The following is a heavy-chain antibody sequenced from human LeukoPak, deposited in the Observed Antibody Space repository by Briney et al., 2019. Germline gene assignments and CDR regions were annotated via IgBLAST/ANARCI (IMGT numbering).Heavy chain of an antibody. Sequence: GGSLRLSCAASGFTFSSYWMSWVRQAPGKGLEWVANIKQDGSEKYYVDSVKGRFTISRDNAKNSLYLQMNSLRAEDTAVYYCARVEYSSSPYYYYMDVWGKGTTVTVSS. CDR2: IKQDGSEK. V-gene: IGHV3-7*01. D-gene: IGHD6-6*01. CDR1: GFTFSSYW. J-gene: IGHJ6*03. CDR3: ARVEYSSSPYYYYMDV.